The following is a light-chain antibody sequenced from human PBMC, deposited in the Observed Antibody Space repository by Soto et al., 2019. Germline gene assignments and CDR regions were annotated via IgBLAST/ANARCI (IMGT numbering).Light chain of an antibody. V-gene: IGKV1-6*01. Sequence: AIQMTQSPSSLSASVGDRVTIACRASQGIKNDLAWYQQKPGKAPKLLIYTASTLESGVPSRFSGSGSGTDFTLTISSLQSEDFATYYCQQYYSYPALTFGGGTKVEI. CDR2: TAS. CDR1: QGIKND. CDR3: QQYYSYPALT. J-gene: IGKJ4*01.